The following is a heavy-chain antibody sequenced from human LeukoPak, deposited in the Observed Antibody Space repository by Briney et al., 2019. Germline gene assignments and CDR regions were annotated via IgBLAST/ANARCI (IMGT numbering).Heavy chain of an antibody. CDR1: GFTFSSYA. J-gene: IGHJ4*02. CDR2: IKSKTDGGTT. CDR3: TTGSTTMVRGAKFDY. D-gene: IGHD3-10*01. V-gene: IGHV3-15*01. Sequence: GGSLRLSCAASGFTFSSYAMSWVRQAPGKGLEWVGRIKSKTDGGTTDYAAPVKGRFTISRDDSKNTLYLQMNSLKTEDTAVYYCTTGSTTMVRGAKFDYWGQGTLVTVSS.